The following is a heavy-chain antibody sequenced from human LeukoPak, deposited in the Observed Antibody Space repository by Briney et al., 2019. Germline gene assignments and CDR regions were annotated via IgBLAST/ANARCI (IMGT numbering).Heavy chain of an antibody. V-gene: IGHV3-23*01. Sequence: GGSLRLSCAASGFTFRNYGMNWVRQAPGKGLQWVSGILDNGGDTFYADSVKGRFTISRDNSKNTLYLQMNSLRAEDTAVYYCAKGDGSGTRGFDYWGQGTLVTVSS. CDR1: GFTFRNYG. D-gene: IGHD3-10*01. CDR2: ILDNGGDT. CDR3: AKGDGSGTRGFDY. J-gene: IGHJ4*02.